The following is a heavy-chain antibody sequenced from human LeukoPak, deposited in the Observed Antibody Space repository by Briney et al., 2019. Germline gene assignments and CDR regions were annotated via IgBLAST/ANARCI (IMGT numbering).Heavy chain of an antibody. CDR2: IRGDGSVK. Sequence: GESLRLSCAASGFTFSKYWMTWVRQAPGKGLEWVANIRGDGSVKYFLDSVKGRFTVSRDNAKNSLSLEMSNLRAEDTAVYYCSRDANYYDSSRHYFDAFDIWGQGTMDTVSS. V-gene: IGHV3-7*01. CDR3: SRDANYYDSSRHYFDAFDI. CDR1: GFTFSKYW. J-gene: IGHJ3*02. D-gene: IGHD3-22*01.